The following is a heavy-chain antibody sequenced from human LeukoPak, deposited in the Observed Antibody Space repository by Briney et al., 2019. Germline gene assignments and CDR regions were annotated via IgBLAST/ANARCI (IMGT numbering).Heavy chain of an antibody. Sequence: PGGSLRLSCAASGFTFTSYTMNWVRQAPGKGLEWVSYITSSSSTIYYADSVKGRFTMSRDNAENSLYLQMNSLRAEDTAVYYCARNFDSWGQGTLATVSS. D-gene: IGHD2/OR15-2a*01. CDR2: ITSSSSTI. CDR1: GFTFTSYT. CDR3: ARNFDS. J-gene: IGHJ4*02. V-gene: IGHV3-48*01.